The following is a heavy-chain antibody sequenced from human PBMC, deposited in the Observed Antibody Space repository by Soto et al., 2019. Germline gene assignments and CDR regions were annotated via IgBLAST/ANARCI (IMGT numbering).Heavy chain of an antibody. CDR2: VWNDGSNT. D-gene: IGHD6-6*01. V-gene: IGHV3-33*01. J-gene: IGHJ5*02. CDR3: ARDSPHRIAAVGVFNWFDP. Sequence: GGSLRLSCAASGFTFNNFGMHWVRQAPGKGLERVAVVWNDGSNTDHADSVKGRFTISRDNSKNTLYLQMNSLRAEDTAVFYCARDSPHRIAAVGVFNWFDPWGHGTLVTVSS. CDR1: GFTFNNFG.